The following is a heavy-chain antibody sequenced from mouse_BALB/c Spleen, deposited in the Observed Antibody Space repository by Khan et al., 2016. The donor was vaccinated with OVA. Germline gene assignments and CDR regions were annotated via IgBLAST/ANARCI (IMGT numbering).Heavy chain of an antibody. CDR3: ARGYFGNYEFIY. V-gene: IGHV1S132*01. J-gene: IGHJ3*01. CDR2: IFPGTGTT. CDR1: GYTFNSYW. D-gene: IGHD2-1*01. Sequence: QVQLQQSGAELVKPGASVKLSCKTSGYTFNSYWIQWIKQRPGQGLGWIGQIFPGTGTTYYNENFKGKATLTVDTSSSTAYLRVSSLTSEDSAVYFCARGYFGNYEFIYWGQGTLVTVSP.